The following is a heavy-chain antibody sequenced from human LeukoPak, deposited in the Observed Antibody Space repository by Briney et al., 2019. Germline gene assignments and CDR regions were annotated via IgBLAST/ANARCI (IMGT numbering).Heavy chain of an antibody. CDR2: ISSSGSTI. CDR3: VRVGFGELRFYYYYYMDV. V-gene: IGHV3-48*03. J-gene: IGHJ6*03. Sequence: GGSLRLSCAASGFTFSSYEMNWVRQAPGKGLEWVSYISSSGSTIYYADSVKGRFTISRDNAKNSLYLQMNSLRAEDTAVYYCVRVGFGELRFYYYYYMDVWGKGTTVTVSS. D-gene: IGHD3-10*01. CDR1: GFTFSSYE.